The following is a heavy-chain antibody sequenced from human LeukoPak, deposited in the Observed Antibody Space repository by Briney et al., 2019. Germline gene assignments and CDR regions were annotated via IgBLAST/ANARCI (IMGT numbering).Heavy chain of an antibody. CDR3: AKGSTSSRPYYFDY. J-gene: IGHJ4*02. CDR1: GSTFSNYA. V-gene: IGHV3-23*01. D-gene: IGHD6-6*01. Sequence: GGSLRLSCTASGSTFSNYAMSWVRQAPGKGLEWISAITGGGDDTYHADSVKGRLTISRDNSKNTLYLQMNSLRVEDTAVYYCAKGSTSSRPYYFDYWGQGALVTVSS. CDR2: ITGGGDDT.